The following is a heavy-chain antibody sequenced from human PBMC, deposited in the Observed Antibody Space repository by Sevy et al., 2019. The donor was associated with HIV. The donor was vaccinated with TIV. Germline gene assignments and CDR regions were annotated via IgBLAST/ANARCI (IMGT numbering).Heavy chain of an antibody. Sequence: GGSLRLSCAASGFTFSSYAMSWVRQAPGKGLEWVSAISGSGGSTYYADSVKGRFTISRDNSKNTLYLQMNSLRAEDTAVYYCAKGFLVGGTVGWFDPWGQGTLVTVSS. V-gene: IGHV3-23*01. CDR2: ISGSGGST. J-gene: IGHJ5*02. CDR3: AKGFLVGGTVGWFDP. D-gene: IGHD1-26*01. CDR1: GFTFSSYA.